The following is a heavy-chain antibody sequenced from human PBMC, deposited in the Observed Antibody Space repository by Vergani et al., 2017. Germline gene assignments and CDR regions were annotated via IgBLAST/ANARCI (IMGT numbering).Heavy chain of an antibody. Sequence: EVQLVQSGAEVKKPGESLKISCKGSGYSFTSYWIGWVRQMPGKGLEWMGIIYPGDSDTRYSPSFQGQVTISADKSISTAYLQWSSLKASDTAMYYCARLAYYASSGYYYADDYWGQGTLVTVSS. CDR3: ARLAYYASSGYYYADDY. V-gene: IGHV5-51*01. CDR1: GYSFTSYW. D-gene: IGHD3-22*01. CDR2: IYPGDSDT. J-gene: IGHJ4*02.